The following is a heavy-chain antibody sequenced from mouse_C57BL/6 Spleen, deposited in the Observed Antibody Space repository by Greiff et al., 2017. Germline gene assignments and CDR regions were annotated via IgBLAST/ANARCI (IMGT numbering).Heavy chain of an antibody. CDR1: GYTFTDYY. Sequence: VQLQQSGPVLVKPGASVKMSCKASGYTFTDYYMNWVKQSHGKSLEWIGVINPYNGGTSYNQKFKGKATLTVDKSSSTAYMELNSLTSEDSAVYYCARDERGVYFDYWGQGTTLTVSS. CDR2: INPYNGGT. V-gene: IGHV1-19*01. J-gene: IGHJ2*01. CDR3: ARDERGVYFDY.